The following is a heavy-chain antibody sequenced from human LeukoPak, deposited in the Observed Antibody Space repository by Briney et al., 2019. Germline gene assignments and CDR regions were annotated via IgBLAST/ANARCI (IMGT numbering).Heavy chain of an antibody. Sequence: PSETLSLTCTVSGGSISSGSYYWSWIRQPAGKGLEWIGRIYTSGSTNYNPSLKSRVTISVDTSQNQFSLKLSSVTAADTAVYYCARVAALYYYYYMDVWGKGTTVTVSS. CDR3: ARVAALYYYYYMDV. CDR2: IYTSGST. CDR1: GGSISSGSYY. J-gene: IGHJ6*03. D-gene: IGHD2-15*01. V-gene: IGHV4-61*02.